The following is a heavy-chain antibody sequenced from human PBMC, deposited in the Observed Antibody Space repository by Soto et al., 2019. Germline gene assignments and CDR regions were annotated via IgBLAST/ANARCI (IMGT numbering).Heavy chain of an antibody. CDR3: GRDSHGDY. Sequence: EVQLVESGGGLVQPGGSLRLSCAGSGFTFSNYWMHWVRQAPGKGLEWVSRIDHDGPTDYADSVRGRFTISRDNAENTLYLQMNSLRPEDTAVYYCGRDSHGDYWGQGTLVTVSS. V-gene: IGHV3-74*01. CDR1: GFTFSNYW. J-gene: IGHJ4*02. CDR2: IDHDGPT.